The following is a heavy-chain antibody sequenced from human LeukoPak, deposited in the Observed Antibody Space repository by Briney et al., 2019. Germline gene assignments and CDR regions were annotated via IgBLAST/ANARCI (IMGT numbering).Heavy chain of an antibody. J-gene: IGHJ4*02. CDR3: ARQRNYDYVWGSYRYYFDY. Sequence: GGSLRLSCAASGFSFSSYAMSWVRQAPGMGLEWVSAISGAGGSTHYADSVEGRFTISRDNSKNTVYMQLNSLRAEDTAVYYCARQRNYDYVWGSYRYYFDYWGQGTLVTVSS. D-gene: IGHD3-16*02. CDR1: GFSFSSYA. CDR2: ISGAGGST. V-gene: IGHV3-23*01.